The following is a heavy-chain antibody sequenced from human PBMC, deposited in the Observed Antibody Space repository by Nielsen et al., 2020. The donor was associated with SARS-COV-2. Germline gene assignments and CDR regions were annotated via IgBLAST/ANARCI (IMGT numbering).Heavy chain of an antibody. D-gene: IGHD3-10*01. V-gene: IGHV4-59*01. CDR1: GGSISSYY. CDR3: ARDYYDSGGFYDHFYGMDV. J-gene: IGHJ6*02. CDR2: IYYSGST. Sequence: SETLSLTCTVSGGSISSYYWSWIRQPPGKGLEWIGYIYYSGSTNYNPSLKSRVTISVDTSKNQFSLKLSSVTAADTAVYYCARDYYDSGGFYDHFYGMDVWGQGTTVTVSS.